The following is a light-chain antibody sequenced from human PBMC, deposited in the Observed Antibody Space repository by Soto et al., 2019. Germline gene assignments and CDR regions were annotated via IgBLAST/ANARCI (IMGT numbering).Light chain of an antibody. CDR2: AAS. J-gene: IGKJ2*01. V-gene: IGKV1-39*01. CDR3: QQSYSTPYT. CDR1: QSISSY. Sequence: DIQMTQSPSSLSASVGDRVTITCRARQSISSYLNWYQQKPGKAPKLLLYAASSLQSGVPSRFSGSGSGTDFTLTISSQQPEDFSTYYCQQSYSTPYTFGQGTKLEIK.